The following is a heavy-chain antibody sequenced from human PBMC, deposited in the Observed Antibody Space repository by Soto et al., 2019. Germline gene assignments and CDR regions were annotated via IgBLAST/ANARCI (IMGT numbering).Heavy chain of an antibody. Sequence: GGSLRLSCAASGFTFSSYAMHWVRQAPGKGLEWVAVISSDGYNKYYADSVKGRLTISRDNSKNTLYLLMNSLRAEDTAVYYCARGGRFVGVDYFEYWGQGTLVTVSS. D-gene: IGHD2-15*01. CDR3: ARGGRFVGVDYFEY. CDR1: GFTFSSYA. CDR2: ISSDGYNK. J-gene: IGHJ4*02. V-gene: IGHV3-30-3*01.